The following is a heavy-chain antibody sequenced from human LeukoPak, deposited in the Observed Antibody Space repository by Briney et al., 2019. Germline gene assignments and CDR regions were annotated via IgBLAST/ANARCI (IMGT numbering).Heavy chain of an antibody. CDR2: IYYSGST. V-gene: IGHV4-39*02. CDR1: GGSISSSSYY. CDR3: AGEVDGYSSSWYDWGARAYYYYYGMDV. D-gene: IGHD6-13*01. Sequence: EILSLTCTVSGGSISSSSYYWGWIRQPPGKGLEWIGRIYYSGSTYYNPSLKSRVTISVDTSKNQFSLKLSSVTAADTAVYYCAGEVDGYSSSWYDWGARAYYYYYGMDVWGQGTTVTVSS. J-gene: IGHJ6*02.